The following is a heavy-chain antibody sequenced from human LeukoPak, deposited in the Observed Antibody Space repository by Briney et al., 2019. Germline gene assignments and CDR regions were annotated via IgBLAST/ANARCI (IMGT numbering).Heavy chain of an antibody. D-gene: IGHD6-13*01. J-gene: IGHJ5*02. CDR1: GYTFTSYG. CDR2: MNPNSGNT. CDR3: ARAKKTKYSSSSNWFDP. V-gene: IGHV1-8*01. Sequence: ASVKVSCKASGYTFTSYGINWVRQATGQGLEWMGWMNPNSGNTGYAQKFQGRVTMSRNTSISTAYMELSSLRSEDTAVYYCARAKKTKYSSSSNWFDPWGQGTLVTVSS.